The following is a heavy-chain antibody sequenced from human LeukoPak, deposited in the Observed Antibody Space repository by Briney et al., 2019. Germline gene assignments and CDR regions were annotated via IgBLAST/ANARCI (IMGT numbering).Heavy chain of an antibody. CDR1: GFTFSSYS. Sequence: PGGSLRLSCAASGFTFSSYSMNWVRQAPGKGLEWVSSISSSSSYIYYADSVKGRFTISRDNAKNSLYLQMNSLRAEDTAVYYCAKDAFVSGWYYFDYWGQGLLVTVSS. V-gene: IGHV3-21*04. J-gene: IGHJ4*02. CDR3: AKDAFVSGWYYFDY. CDR2: ISSSSSYI. D-gene: IGHD6-19*01.